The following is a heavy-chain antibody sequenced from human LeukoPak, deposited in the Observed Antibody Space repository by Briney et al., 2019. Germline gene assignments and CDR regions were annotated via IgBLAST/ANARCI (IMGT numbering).Heavy chain of an antibody. CDR2: ISSSSSYI. CDR3: ARDVSMDIGGSDC. D-gene: IGHD2-2*03. Sequence: GGSLRLSCAASGFTFSSYSMNWVRQAPGKRLEWVSSISSSSSYIYYADSVKGRFTMSRDNSKNTLYLQLNSLRAEDTAVYYCARDVSMDIGGSDCWGPGTLVTVSS. V-gene: IGHV3-21*04. CDR1: GFTFSSYS. J-gene: IGHJ4*02.